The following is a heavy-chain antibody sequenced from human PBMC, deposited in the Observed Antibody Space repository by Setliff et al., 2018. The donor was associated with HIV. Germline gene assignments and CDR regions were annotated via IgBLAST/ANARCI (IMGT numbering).Heavy chain of an antibody. J-gene: IGHJ4*01. V-gene: IGHV4-39*07. CDR2: VYLNGET. D-gene: IGHD3-10*02. CDR1: GGSINSGTYY. CDR3: ATARSYYVFDY. Sequence: SETLSLTCTVSGGSINSGTYYWGWVRQPPGKGLEWIGSVYLNGETFNNPSLRSRVTISIDTSKNQFSLKLNSVTAADTAVYYCATARSYYVFDYWGQGTLVTVSS.